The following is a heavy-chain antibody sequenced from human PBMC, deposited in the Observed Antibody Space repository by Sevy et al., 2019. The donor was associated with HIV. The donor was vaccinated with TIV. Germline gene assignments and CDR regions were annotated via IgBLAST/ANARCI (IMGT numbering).Heavy chain of an antibody. J-gene: IGHJ4*02. V-gene: IGHV1-3*04. CDR2: TATVTGDT. Sequence: ASVKVSSKASGYTFNRHGLHWVRQAPAQGLEWMGWTATVTGDTRYSQKFQGRLTITTDTSASTLYMELSSLTSEDTAVYYCARDHAGSVEFYFDHWGQGTLVTVSS. CDR3: ARDHAGSVEFYFDH. CDR1: GYTFNRHG.